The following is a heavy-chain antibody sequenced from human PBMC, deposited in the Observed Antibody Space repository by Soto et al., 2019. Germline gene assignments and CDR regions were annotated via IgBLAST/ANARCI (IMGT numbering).Heavy chain of an antibody. D-gene: IGHD3-3*01. J-gene: IGHJ4*02. V-gene: IGHV1-69*04. CDR1: GGTFSSYT. Sequence: GASVKVSCKASGGTFSSYTISWVRQAPGQGLEWMGRIIPILGIANYAQKFQGRVTITADKSTSTAYMELSSLRSEDTAVYYCARDRSGITIFPENYFDDWGQGTLVTVSS. CDR2: IIPILGIA. CDR3: ARDRSGITIFPENYFDD.